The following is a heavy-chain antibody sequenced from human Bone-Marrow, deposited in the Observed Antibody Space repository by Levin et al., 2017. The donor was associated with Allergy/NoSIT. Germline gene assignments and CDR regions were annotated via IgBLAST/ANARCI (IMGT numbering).Heavy chain of an antibody. Sequence: SQTLSLPCTVSGGSIRSGGYYWSWIRQHPGKGLEWIGYIYDSGSTSYNPSLESRVAISVDTSKNQFYLKLTSLTAADTAVYYCARIPDTTSEFDYWGQGTLVTVSS. CDR2: IYDSGST. CDR1: GGSIRSGGYY. CDR3: ARIPDTTSEFDY. D-gene: IGHD5-18*01. V-gene: IGHV4-31*03. J-gene: IGHJ4*02.